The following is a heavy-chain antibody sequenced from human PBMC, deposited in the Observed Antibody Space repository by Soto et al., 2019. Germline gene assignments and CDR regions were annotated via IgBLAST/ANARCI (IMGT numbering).Heavy chain of an antibody. CDR3: TRHVVDY. CDR1: GFSFSDSA. D-gene: IGHD2-21*01. Sequence: GGSLRLSCGASGFSFSDSAMHWIRQASGKGPEWIARIRSKHNSYATAYAASVQGRFTISRDDSKNTAYLQMNSLKIEDTAVYYCTRHVVDYWGQGTLVTVSS. CDR2: IRSKHNSYAT. J-gene: IGHJ4*02. V-gene: IGHV3-73*01.